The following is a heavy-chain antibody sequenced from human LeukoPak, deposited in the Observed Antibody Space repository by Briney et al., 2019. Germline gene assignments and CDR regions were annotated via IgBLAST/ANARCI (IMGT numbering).Heavy chain of an antibody. CDR2: IYTSGST. J-gene: IGHJ4*02. V-gene: IGHV4-61*02. Sequence: PSETLSLTCTVSGGSMSSGSYYWSWIRQPAGKGLEWIGRIYTSGSTNYNPSLKSRVTISIDTSKNQFSLKLSSVTAADTAVYYCARGPHCSGGSCHSVSDYWGQGTLVTVSS. CDR1: GGSMSSGSYY. D-gene: IGHD2-15*01. CDR3: ARGPHCSGGSCHSVSDY.